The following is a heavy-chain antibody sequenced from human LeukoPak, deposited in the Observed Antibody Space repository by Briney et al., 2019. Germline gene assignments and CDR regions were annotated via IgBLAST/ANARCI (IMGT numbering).Heavy chain of an antibody. Sequence: AGSLRLSCAASGFSFSSYAMHWVRQAPGKGLEWVAVISYDGSNKYYADSVTGRFTISTDNSTNTPYLQMNSLRAEDTAVYYCARAALRYIDWLLYLDYWGQGTLVTVSS. CDR1: GFSFSSYA. CDR3: ARAALRYIDWLLYLDY. V-gene: IGHV3-30-3*01. D-gene: IGHD3-9*01. CDR2: ISYDGSNK. J-gene: IGHJ4*02.